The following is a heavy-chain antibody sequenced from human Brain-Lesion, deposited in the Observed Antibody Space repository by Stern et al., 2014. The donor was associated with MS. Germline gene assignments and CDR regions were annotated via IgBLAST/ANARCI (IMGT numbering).Heavy chain of an antibody. Sequence: QVQLQESGPGLVKPSETLSLTCTVSGGSISSSTYYWAWIRQPPGKGLEWIGNIYYSGFTYYNPSLKSRVTLSLDMSKNQFSLKLSSVTAADTAIYYCARHDSVPRTSQLYSARDRGPGYFDYWGQGTLVTVSS. CDR3: ARHDSVPRTSQLYSARDRGPGYFDY. V-gene: IGHV4-39*01. CDR1: GGSISSSTYY. CDR2: IYYSGFT. J-gene: IGHJ4*02. D-gene: IGHD1-26*01.